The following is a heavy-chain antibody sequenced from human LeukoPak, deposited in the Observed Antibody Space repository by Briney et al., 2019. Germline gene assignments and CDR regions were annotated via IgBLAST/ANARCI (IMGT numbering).Heavy chain of an antibody. V-gene: IGHV3-49*03. CDR3: TRAGRYCSGGSCYSFY. J-gene: IGHJ4*02. D-gene: IGHD2-15*01. CDR1: GFTFGDYA. CDR2: IRSKAHGGTT. Sequence: GGSLRLSCAASGFTFGDYAMSWFRQAPGEGLEWVGFIRSKAHGGTTEYAASVKGRFTISRDDSKSIAYLQMDSLKTEDTAVYYCTRAGRYCSGGSCYSFYWGQGTLVTVSS.